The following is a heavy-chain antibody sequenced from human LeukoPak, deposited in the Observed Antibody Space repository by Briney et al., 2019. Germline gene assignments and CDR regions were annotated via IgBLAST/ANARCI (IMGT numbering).Heavy chain of an antibody. CDR3: ASRLMVEMSTYFDY. D-gene: IGHD5-24*01. V-gene: IGHV1-69*13. CDR1: GGTFSTYA. J-gene: IGHJ4*02. CDR2: ISHIFGLA. Sequence: SVKVSCKASGGTFSTYAISWVRQAPGQGLEWMGGISHIFGLANYAQKFQGRVTITADESTTTAYMELSSLRSEDTAMYYCASRLMVEMSTYFDYWGQGTLVTVSS.